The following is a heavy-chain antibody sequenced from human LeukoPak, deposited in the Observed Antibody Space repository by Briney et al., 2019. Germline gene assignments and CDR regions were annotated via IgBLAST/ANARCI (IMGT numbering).Heavy chain of an antibody. V-gene: IGHV5-51*01. Sequence: GESLKIFCKSSGYRFTTYWIGWVRQMPGKGLEWMGIIYPGDSDTTYSPSFQGQVTMSVDKSISTAYLQWSVLKASDTAMYYCARRAPSYGMDVWGQGTTVTVSS. CDR2: IYPGDSDT. J-gene: IGHJ6*02. CDR3: ARRAPSYGMDV. CDR1: GYRFTTYW.